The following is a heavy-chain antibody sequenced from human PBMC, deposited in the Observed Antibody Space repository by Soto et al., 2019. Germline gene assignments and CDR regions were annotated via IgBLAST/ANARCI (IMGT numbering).Heavy chain of an antibody. Sequence: QVQLQESGPGLVKPSGTLSLICTVSGDSINNFYWSWIRQSPGKGLDWIAYIYANGNTNHNPSLKSLFAISIDTSKSQFSLNLTSVTAADTAVYFCARGRSNGAFDSWGQGALVTVSS. CDR3: ARGRSNGAFDS. V-gene: IGHV4-4*09. J-gene: IGHJ4*02. CDR2: IYANGNT. CDR1: GDSINNFY. D-gene: IGHD1-26*01.